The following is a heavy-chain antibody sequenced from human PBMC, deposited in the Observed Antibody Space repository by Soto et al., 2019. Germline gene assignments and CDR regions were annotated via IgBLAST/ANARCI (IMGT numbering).Heavy chain of an antibody. CDR3: ARGYRQSGYSSSWVFDY. J-gene: IGHJ4*02. D-gene: IGHD6-13*01. CDR2: MYYSGST. V-gene: IGHV4-31*03. Sequence: QVQLRESGPGLVKPSQTLSLTCTVSGGSINSGGYYWNWIRQHPGKGLEWLGYMYYSGSTYYNPFLRSRVIISAAPSDNHFSLKLSSVTAADTAVYFCARGYRQSGYSSSWVFDYWGQGTLVNVSS. CDR1: GGSINSGGYY.